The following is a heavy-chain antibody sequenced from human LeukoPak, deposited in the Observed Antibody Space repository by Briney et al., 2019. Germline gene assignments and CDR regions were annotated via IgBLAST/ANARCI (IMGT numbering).Heavy chain of an antibody. CDR3: AREKGGERSIFLEWLLPPDY. Sequence: GASVKVSCKASGYTFTGYYMHWVRQAPGQGLEWMGWINPNSGGTNYAQKFQGRVTMTRDTSISTAYMELSRLRSDDTAVYYCAREKGGERSIFLEWLLPPDYWGQGTLVTVSS. CDR1: GYTFTGYY. CDR2: INPNSGGT. D-gene: IGHD3-3*01. J-gene: IGHJ4*02. V-gene: IGHV1-2*02.